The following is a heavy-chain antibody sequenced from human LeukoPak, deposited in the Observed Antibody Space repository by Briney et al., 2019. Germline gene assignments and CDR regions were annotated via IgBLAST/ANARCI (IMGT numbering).Heavy chain of an antibody. J-gene: IGHJ1*01. CDR3: ARASMRRRDGYNRHYEIDH. CDR1: GFTFSSYA. Sequence: PGGSLRLSCAASGFTFSSYAMSWVRQAPGKGLEWVSAISGSGGSTYYADSVKGRFTISRDNSKNTLYLQMNSLRAEDTAVYYCARASMRRRDGYNRHYEIDHWGQGTLVTVSS. V-gene: IGHV3-23*01. CDR2: ISGSGGST. D-gene: IGHD5-24*01.